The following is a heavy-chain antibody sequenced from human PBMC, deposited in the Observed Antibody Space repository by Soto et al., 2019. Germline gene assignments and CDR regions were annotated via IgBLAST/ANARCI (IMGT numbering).Heavy chain of an antibody. CDR2: IRSKTSGGTT. CDR3: TTDSLFTGVLVRFDF. CDR1: GFTLSNAW. V-gene: IGHV3-15*07. D-gene: IGHD2-8*02. Sequence: EVRLVESGGSLVEPGGSLRLSCAASGFTLSNAWINWVRQAPRKGLEWVGRIRSKTSGGTTDFAAPVKGRFAISRDDSKDMVYLQMNSLRTEDTAVYYCTTDSLFTGVLVRFDFWGHGTLVTVSS. J-gene: IGHJ4*01.